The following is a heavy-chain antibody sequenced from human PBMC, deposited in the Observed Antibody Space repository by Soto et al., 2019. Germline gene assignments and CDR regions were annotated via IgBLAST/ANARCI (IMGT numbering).Heavy chain of an antibody. V-gene: IGHV1-3*01. CDR1: GYTFTSYA. Sequence: ASVKVSCKVSGYTFTSYAMHWVRQAPGQRLEWMGWINAGNGNTKYSQKFQGRVTITRDTSASTAYMELSSLRSEDTAVYYCARSGVSYDFWSGYYPDWFDPWGQGTLVTVSS. J-gene: IGHJ5*02. D-gene: IGHD3-3*01. CDR2: INAGNGNT. CDR3: ARSGVSYDFWSGYYPDWFDP.